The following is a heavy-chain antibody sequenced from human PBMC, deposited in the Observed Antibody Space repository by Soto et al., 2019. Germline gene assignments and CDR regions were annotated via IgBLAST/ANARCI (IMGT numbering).Heavy chain of an antibody. Sequence: EVQLLESGGGLVQPGGSLRLSCAASGFTFSNYVMNWVRQAPGKGLEWVSTISYSADKTFYADSVKGRFIISRDNSRETLVLQMNSLRADDAAVYYCARRARTATTNWGAFDIWGQGTMVTVSS. CDR3: ARRARTATTNWGAFDI. CDR2: ISYSADKT. V-gene: IGHV3-23*01. J-gene: IGHJ3*02. D-gene: IGHD1-7*01. CDR1: GFTFSNYV.